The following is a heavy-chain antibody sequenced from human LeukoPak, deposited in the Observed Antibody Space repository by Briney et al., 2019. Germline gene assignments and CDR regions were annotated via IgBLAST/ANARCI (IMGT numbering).Heavy chain of an antibody. V-gene: IGHV4-59*01. D-gene: IGHD3-3*01. CDR3: ARAKYYDFWSGTADDGMDV. CDR2: IYYSGST. Sequence: SETLSLTCTVSGGSISSYYWSWIRQPPGKGLEWIGYIYYSGSTNYNPSLKSRVTISVETSKNQFSLKLSSVTAADTAVYYCARAKYYDFWSGTADDGMDVWGQGTTVTVSS. J-gene: IGHJ6*02. CDR1: GGSISSYY.